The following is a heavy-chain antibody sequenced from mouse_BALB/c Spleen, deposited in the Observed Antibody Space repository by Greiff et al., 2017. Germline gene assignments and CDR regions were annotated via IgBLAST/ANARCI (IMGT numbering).Heavy chain of an antibody. V-gene: IGHV1S29*02. Sequence: EVMLQQSGPELVKPGASVKISCKASGYTFTDYNMHWVKQSHGKSLEWIGYIYPYNDGTKYNEKFKGKATLTSDKSSSTAYMELSSLTSEDSAVYYCAIYGNYGFAYWGQGTLVTVSA. CDR2: IYPYNDGT. D-gene: IGHD2-1*01. CDR3: AIYGNYGFAY. CDR1: GYTFTDYN. J-gene: IGHJ3*01.